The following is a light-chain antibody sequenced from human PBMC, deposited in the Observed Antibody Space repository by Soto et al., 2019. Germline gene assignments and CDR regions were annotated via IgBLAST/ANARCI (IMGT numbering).Light chain of an antibody. J-gene: IGKJ2*01. Sequence: DIQMTQSPSSLSTSVGVRVTITCRASQYINNYLNWYQQKPGKAPKLLIFAAYNLQSGVPSRFSGSGSGTDSTLTISSLQPEDFATYYCQQSYSTPPYTFGQGTKLDMK. CDR3: QQSYSTPPYT. CDR1: QYINNY. CDR2: AAY. V-gene: IGKV1-39*01.